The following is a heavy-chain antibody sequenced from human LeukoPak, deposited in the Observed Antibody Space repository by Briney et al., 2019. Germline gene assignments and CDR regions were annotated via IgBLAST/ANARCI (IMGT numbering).Heavy chain of an antibody. Sequence: SETLSLTCTVSGGSLSNYYWSWIRQPPGKGLEWIGFIYYTGSTDYSPSLKSRVTISLDASKNQFSLRLRSVTAADTAIYYCARAAYRSNSEFDYWGQGTLVTVSS. D-gene: IGHD2-2*01. CDR2: IYYTGST. CDR3: ARAAYRSNSEFDY. V-gene: IGHV4-59*01. CDR1: GGSLSNYY. J-gene: IGHJ4*02.